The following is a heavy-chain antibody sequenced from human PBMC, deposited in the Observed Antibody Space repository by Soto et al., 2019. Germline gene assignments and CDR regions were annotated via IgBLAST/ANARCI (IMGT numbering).Heavy chain of an antibody. CDR3: ATGANFYYDTSRY. V-gene: IGHV3-30*04. Sequence: GGSMRLSCAAPGFTLCIYALHWVRHAPGKGLEWVAVMSPNGNNQYYADSVKGRFTIPRDTPKSTLYLQMTSLRPDDTAVYYCATGANFYYDTSRYWGQGTLVTVSS. J-gene: IGHJ4*02. CDR2: MSPNGNNQ. CDR1: GFTLCIYA. D-gene: IGHD3-22*01.